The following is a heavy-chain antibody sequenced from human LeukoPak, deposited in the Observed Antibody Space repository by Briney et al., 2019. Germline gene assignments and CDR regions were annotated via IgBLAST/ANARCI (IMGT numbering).Heavy chain of an antibody. CDR2: INPNSGGT. CDR3: AREAESDNWFDP. V-gene: IGHV1-2*02. J-gene: IGHJ5*02. CDR1: GYTFTGYY. Sequence: ASVKVSCKASGYTFTGYYMHWVRQAPGQGLEWMGWINPNSGGTNYAQKFQGRFTMTRDTSISTAYMELSRLRSDDTAVYYCAREAESDNWFDPWGQGTLVTVSS. D-gene: IGHD3-10*01.